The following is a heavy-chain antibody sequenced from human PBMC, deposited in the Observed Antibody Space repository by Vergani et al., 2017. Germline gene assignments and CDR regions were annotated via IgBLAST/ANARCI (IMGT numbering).Heavy chain of an antibody. V-gene: IGHV1-2*02. CDR2: INPNSGGT. CDR3: ARVGTSSNRDYFDY. Sequence: QVQLVQSGAEVKKPGASVKVSCKASGYTFTDYFMHWVLQAPGQGLEWMGWINPNSGGTNYAQKFQGRVTMTRDTSITTAYMELSNLRSDDTAVYYCARVGTSSNRDYFDYWGQGTLVTVSS. CDR1: GYTFTDYF. J-gene: IGHJ4*02. D-gene: IGHD2-2*01.